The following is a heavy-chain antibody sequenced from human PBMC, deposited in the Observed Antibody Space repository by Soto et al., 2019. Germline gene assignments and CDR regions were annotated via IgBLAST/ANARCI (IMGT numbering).Heavy chain of an antibody. Sequence: ATPAPTCAVYGWSANGYYWDWVRQPPGKGLEWIGEINHTGGTHYNPSLKSRVTMSVDTSKNQFSLRLSSVTAADTAIYYCATRITVFGLLIPPFDPWGQGTQVTVS. CDR3: ATRITVFGLLIPPFDP. V-gene: IGHV4-34*01. CDR1: GWSANGYY. J-gene: IGHJ5*02. D-gene: IGHD3-3*01. CDR2: INHTGGT.